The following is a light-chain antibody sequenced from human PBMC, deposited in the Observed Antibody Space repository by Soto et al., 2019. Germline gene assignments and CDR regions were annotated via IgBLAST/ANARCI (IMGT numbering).Light chain of an antibody. Sequence: DIQRTQSPSTLSASIGDRVTITCRASQNIGSFLNWYQQKPGKAPKLLIYAASTLQTGVPSRFSGSGSGTEFTLTISSLQPEDFATYHCQQLTSYPRSTFGQGTRLEIK. J-gene: IGKJ5*01. V-gene: IGKV1-9*01. CDR2: AAS. CDR3: QQLTSYPRST. CDR1: QNIGSF.